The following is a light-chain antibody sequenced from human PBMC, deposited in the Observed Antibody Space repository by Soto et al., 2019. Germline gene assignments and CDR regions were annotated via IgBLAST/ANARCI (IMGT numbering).Light chain of an antibody. CDR2: DVS. V-gene: IGLV2-14*03. CDR3: SSYTSSSTITV. Sequence: QSALTQPASVSGSPGQSITLSCTGTSSDVGSYNFVSWYQHHPGKDPKLMIYDVSHRPSGVSNRFSGSKSGNTASLTTSGLEAEDEADYYCSSYTSSSTITVFVTGTKLAVL. CDR1: SSDVGSYNF. J-gene: IGLJ1*01.